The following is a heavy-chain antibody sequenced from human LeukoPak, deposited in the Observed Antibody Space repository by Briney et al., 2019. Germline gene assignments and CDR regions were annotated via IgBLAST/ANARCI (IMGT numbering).Heavy chain of an antibody. Sequence: PGASLRLSCAASGFTFSNYWMIWVRQAPGKGLEWVANIKQDGSEKRYADSVRGRFTVSRDNAHTSLYLQMSSLRAEDTALYFCARASDPWLQLTWGQGTLVTVSS. CDR2: IKQDGSEK. D-gene: IGHD5-24*01. V-gene: IGHV3-7*05. CDR3: ARASDPWLQLT. CDR1: GFTFSNYW. J-gene: IGHJ5*02.